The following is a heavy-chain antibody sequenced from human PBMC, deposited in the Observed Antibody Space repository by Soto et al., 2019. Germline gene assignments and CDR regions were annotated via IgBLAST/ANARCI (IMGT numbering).Heavy chain of an antibody. CDR1: GFTFGDYI. CDR3: TRDRAIAAAGPKGY. V-gene: IGHV3-49*04. J-gene: IGHJ4*02. Sequence: PGGSLSLSCAASGFTFGDYIMNWGRQAPGKGLEWVGFIRSKAYGGTTEYAASVKDRFTISRDDSKSIAYLQMNSLKTEDTAVYYCTRDRAIAAAGPKGYWGQGTLVNVS. CDR2: IRSKAYGGTT. D-gene: IGHD6-13*01.